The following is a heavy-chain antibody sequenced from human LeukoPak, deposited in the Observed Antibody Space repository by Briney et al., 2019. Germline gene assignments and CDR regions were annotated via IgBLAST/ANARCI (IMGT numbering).Heavy chain of an antibody. J-gene: IGHJ4*02. V-gene: IGHV3-7*04. CDR1: GFTFSSYW. Sequence: PGGSLRLSCAASGFTFSSYWMSWVRQAPGKGLEWVANIKEDGSEKYYVDSVKGRITISRDNAKNSLYLQMNSLRVEDTAVYYCARGRGNYHIYWGQGTLVIVPP. CDR3: ARGRGNYHIY. D-gene: IGHD3-16*02. CDR2: IKEDGSEK.